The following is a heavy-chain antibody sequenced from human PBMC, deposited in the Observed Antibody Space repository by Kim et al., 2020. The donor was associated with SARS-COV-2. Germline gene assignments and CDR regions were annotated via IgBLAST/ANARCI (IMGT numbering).Heavy chain of an antibody. Sequence: RIYTSGATYYNPSLKTRVTIAVDTSKNQFSLNLSSVTAADTAVYYCATGDYWGQGTLVTVSS. V-gene: IGHV4-39*01. CDR2: IYTSGAT. CDR3: ATGDY. J-gene: IGHJ4*02.